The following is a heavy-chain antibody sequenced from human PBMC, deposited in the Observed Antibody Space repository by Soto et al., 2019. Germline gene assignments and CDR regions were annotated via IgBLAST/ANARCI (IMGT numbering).Heavy chain of an antibody. Sequence: GGSLRLSCAACGFTLDDYVMHWVRQAPGKGLEWVSGMSWNAGYISYARSVKGRFTISRHNAKKSLYLQMNSLRTEDTAFYYCAKAPEYGDHEFFQHWAQGTLVTVYS. J-gene: IGHJ1*01. CDR3: AKAPEYGDHEFFQH. D-gene: IGHD4-17*01. CDR1: GFTLDDYV. CDR2: MSWNAGYI. V-gene: IGHV3-9*01.